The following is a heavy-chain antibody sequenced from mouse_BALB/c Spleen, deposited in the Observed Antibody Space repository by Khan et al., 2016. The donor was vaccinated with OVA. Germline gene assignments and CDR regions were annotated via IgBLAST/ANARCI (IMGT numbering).Heavy chain of an antibody. CDR3: ARRGLRWDFDY. Sequence: VQLQQSGAELAKPGASVKMSCKASGYTFINYWILWVKQRPGQGLEWIGYINPSTAYTEYNQNFKDKATLTADKSSRTAYMQLSSLTSEDSAVYYCARRGLRWDFDYWGQGTTLTVFS. CDR1: GYTFINYW. V-gene: IGHV1-7*01. D-gene: IGHD1-1*01. CDR2: INPSTAYT. J-gene: IGHJ2*01.